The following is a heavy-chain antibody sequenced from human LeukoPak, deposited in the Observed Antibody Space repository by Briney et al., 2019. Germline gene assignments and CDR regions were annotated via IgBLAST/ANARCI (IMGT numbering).Heavy chain of an antibody. V-gene: IGHV3-20*04. CDR1: GFTFSSYA. Sequence: GGSLRLSCAASGFTFSSYAMSWVRQAPGKGLEWVSRINWNGGSTGYEESVKGRFTISRDNAKNSLYLQMNSLRAEDTALYYCARDFFTETYAFDIWGQGTMVTVSS. CDR2: INWNGGST. CDR3: ARDFFTETYAFDI. D-gene: IGHD3-3*01. J-gene: IGHJ3*02.